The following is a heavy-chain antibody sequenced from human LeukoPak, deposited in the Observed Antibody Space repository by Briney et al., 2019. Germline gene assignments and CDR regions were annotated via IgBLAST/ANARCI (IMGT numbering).Heavy chain of an antibody. D-gene: IGHD6-19*01. CDR1: GFTVSSYA. CDR2: FSATGGFT. V-gene: IGHV3-23*01. CDR3: AKDRGRSVAGTQFDY. Sequence: PGGSLTLSCAASGFTVSSYAMSWVRQAPGKGLEWVSHFSATGGFTKYADSVKGRFTISRDDSRNTLYLQMSSLRAEDTAVYYCAKDRGRSVAGTQFDYWGQGTLVTVSS. J-gene: IGHJ4*02.